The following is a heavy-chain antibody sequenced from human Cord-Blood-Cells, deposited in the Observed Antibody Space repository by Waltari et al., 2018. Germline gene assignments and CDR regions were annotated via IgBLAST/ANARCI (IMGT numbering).Heavy chain of an antibody. CDR1: GGSFSGYY. D-gene: IGHD6-19*01. J-gene: IGHJ4*02. CDR3: ARVGRYSSGWYTGGSDY. Sequence: QVQLQQWGAGLLKPSETLSLTCAVYGGSFSGYYWSWFRQHPGKGLEWIGEINHSGSTNYNPSLKSRVTISVDTSKNQFSLKLSSVTAADTAVYYCARVGRYSSGWYTGGSDYWGQGTLVTVSS. CDR2: INHSGST. V-gene: IGHV4-34*01.